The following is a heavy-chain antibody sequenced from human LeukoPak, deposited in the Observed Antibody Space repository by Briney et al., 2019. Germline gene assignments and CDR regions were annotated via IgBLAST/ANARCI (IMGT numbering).Heavy chain of an antibody. V-gene: IGHV3-23*01. J-gene: IGHJ4*02. Sequence: QPGGSLRLSCAASGFTFSSYGMTWVRQAPGKGLEWVSGISDSGGSTYYADSVKGRFTISRDQSKNTLFLQMNSLRAEDTAVYYCAKETSGGDCFDYWGQGTLVTVSS. CDR2: ISDSGGST. CDR3: AKETSGGDCFDY. CDR1: GFTFSSYG.